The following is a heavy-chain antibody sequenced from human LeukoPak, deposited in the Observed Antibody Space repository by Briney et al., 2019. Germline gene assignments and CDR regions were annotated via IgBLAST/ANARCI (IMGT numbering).Heavy chain of an antibody. CDR3: ARHKQQLVDAFDI. D-gene: IGHD6-13*01. CDR2: ISGSGGST. J-gene: IGHJ3*02. CDR1: GFTFTRYC. V-gene: IGHV3-23*01. Sequence: ARSLTLSCPASGFTFTRYCMSWVRQAPGRGREWVSSISGSGGSTYYADSGKSRCTISRDNSKNTLYLQMNSLRAEDTAVYYCARHKQQLVDAFDIWGQGTMVTVSS.